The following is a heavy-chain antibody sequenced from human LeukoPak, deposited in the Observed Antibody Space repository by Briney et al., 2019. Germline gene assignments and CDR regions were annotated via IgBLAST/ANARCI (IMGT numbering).Heavy chain of an antibody. CDR1: GYSFTSYW. V-gene: IGHV5-51*01. CDR2: IYPGDSDT. D-gene: IGHD4-17*01. Sequence: GESLKISCKGSGYSFTSYWIGWVRQMPGKGLEWMGIIYPGDSDTRYSPSFQGQVTISADKSISTAYLQWSSLKASDTAVYYCARHESYGDYGGWFDPWGQGTLVTVSS. CDR3: ARHESYGDYGGWFDP. J-gene: IGHJ5*02.